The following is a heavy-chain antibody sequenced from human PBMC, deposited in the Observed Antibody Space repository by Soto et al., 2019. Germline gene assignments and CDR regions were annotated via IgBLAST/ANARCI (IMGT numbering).Heavy chain of an antibody. V-gene: IGHV4-30-2*01. J-gene: IGHJ2*01. D-gene: IGHD4-17*01. CDR1: GGTISSGGYS. Sequence: PSETLSLTCAVAGGTISSGGYSWSWIRQPPGKGLEWIGYIYHSGSTYYNPSLKSRVTISVDRSKNQFSLKLSSVTAADAAVYYCARADYGVVSGWYFDLWGRGTLVTVSS. CDR2: IYHSGST. CDR3: ARADYGVVSGWYFDL.